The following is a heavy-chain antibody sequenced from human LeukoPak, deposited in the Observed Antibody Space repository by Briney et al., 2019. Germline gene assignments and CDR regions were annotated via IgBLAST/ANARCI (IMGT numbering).Heavy chain of an antibody. CDR1: GFTFSRYI. V-gene: IGHV3-48*02. CDR3: ARTAYYDISTGYPYYFDY. D-gene: IGHD3-9*01. CDR2: IRSSSSTI. J-gene: IGHJ4*02. Sequence: PGGSLRLSCAASGFTFSRYIMNWVRQAPGKGLEWVSYIRSSSSTIDYADSVKGRLTTSRDNAKNSLYLQMNSLRDEDTAVYYCARTAYYDISTGYPYYFDYWGQGTLVTVSS.